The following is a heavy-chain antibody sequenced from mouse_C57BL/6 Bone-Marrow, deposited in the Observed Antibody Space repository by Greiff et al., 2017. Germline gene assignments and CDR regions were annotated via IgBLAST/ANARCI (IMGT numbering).Heavy chain of an antibody. V-gene: IGHV1-81*01. J-gene: IGHJ3*01. D-gene: IGHD4-1*01. CDR2: IYPRSGNT. Sequence: VQLQQSGAELERPGASVKLSCKASGYTFTSYGISWVKQRTGQGLEWIGEIYPRSGNTYYNEKFKGKATLTADKSSSTAYMELRSLTSEDSAVYFCARAGTCAYWGQGTLVTVSA. CDR1: GYTFTSYG. CDR3: ARAGTCAY.